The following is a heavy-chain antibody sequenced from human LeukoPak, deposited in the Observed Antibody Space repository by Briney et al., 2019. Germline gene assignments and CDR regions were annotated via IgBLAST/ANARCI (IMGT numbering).Heavy chain of an antibody. CDR1: GFTFDDYG. CDR3: ARDDYGPGSGRWVY. V-gene: IGHV3-20*04. Sequence: PGGSLRLSCAASGFTFDDYGMTWVRQAPGKGLEWVSSINWNGGSTGYADSVKGRFTISRDNSKNTLYLQMNSLRAEDTAVYYCARDDYGPGSGRWVYWGQGTLVTVSS. CDR2: INWNGGST. J-gene: IGHJ4*02. D-gene: IGHD3-10*01.